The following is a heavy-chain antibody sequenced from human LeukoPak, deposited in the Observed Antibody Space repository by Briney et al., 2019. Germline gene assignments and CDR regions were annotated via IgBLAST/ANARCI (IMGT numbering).Heavy chain of an antibody. V-gene: IGHV4-34*01. J-gene: IGHJ4*02. D-gene: IGHD6-13*01. CDR1: GESFSGYY. Sequence: SETLSLTCAVYGESFSGYYWSWLRQPPGKGLEWIGEINHSGSTNYNPSLKSRVTISVDTSKNQFSLKLNSVTAADTAVYYCARGCPGGYSSSWYYYFDYWGQGTLVTVSS. CDR2: INHSGST. CDR3: ARGCPGGYSSSWYYYFDY.